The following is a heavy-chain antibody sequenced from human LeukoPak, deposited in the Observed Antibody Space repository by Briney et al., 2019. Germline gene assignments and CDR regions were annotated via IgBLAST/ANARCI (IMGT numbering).Heavy chain of an antibody. Sequence: SSETLSLTCAVYGGSFSGYYWSWIRQPPGKGLEWIGEINHSGSTNYNPSLKSRVTISVDTSKNQFSLKLISVTAADTAVYYCARLYRKTYKWNDQPDYWGQGTLVTVSS. J-gene: IGHJ4*02. CDR2: INHSGST. CDR3: ARLYRKTYKWNDQPDY. CDR1: GGSFSGYY. D-gene: IGHD1-20*01. V-gene: IGHV4-34*01.